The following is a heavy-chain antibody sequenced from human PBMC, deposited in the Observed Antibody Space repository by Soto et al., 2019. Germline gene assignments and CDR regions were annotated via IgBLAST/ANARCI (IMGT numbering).Heavy chain of an antibody. Sequence: GGSLRLSCAASGFTFSSYGMHWVRQAPGKGLEWVAVIWYDGSNKYYADSVKGRFTISSDNSKNTLYLQMNSLRAEDTAVYYCARATYGDYVYYYYGMDVWGQGTTVTVSS. J-gene: IGHJ6*02. CDR3: ARATYGDYVYYYYGMDV. CDR1: GFTFSSYG. V-gene: IGHV3-33*01. CDR2: IWYDGSNK. D-gene: IGHD4-17*01.